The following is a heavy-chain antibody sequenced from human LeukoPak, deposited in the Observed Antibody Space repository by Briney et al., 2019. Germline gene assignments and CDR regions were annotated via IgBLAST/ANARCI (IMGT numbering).Heavy chain of an antibody. D-gene: IGHD6-13*01. V-gene: IGHV1-24*01. CDR2: FDPGDGET. CDR3: ATSFVPLQSTAAVTRGYYFDY. CDR1: GYTLTELS. J-gene: IGHJ4*02. Sequence: ASVKVSCKVSGYTLTELSMHWVRQAPGKGLEWMGGFDPGDGETIYAQKFQGRVTMTEDTSTDTAYMELSSLRSEDTAVYYCATSFVPLQSTAAVTRGYYFDYWGQGTLVTVSS.